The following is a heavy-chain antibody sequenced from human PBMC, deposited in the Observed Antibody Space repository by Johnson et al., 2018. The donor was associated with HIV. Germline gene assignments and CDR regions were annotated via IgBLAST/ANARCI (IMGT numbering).Heavy chain of an antibody. CDR3: AKINWRCVHNPPCACDI. CDR2: ISYDGSNK. Sequence: QVQLVESGGGVVQPGRSLRLSCAASGFTFSSYAMHWVRQAPGKGLEWVAVISYDGSNKYYADSVKGRFTISRDNSKNTLYLQMNSLRAEDTAVYYCAKINWRCVHNPPCACDIWGQGKMVTVSS. D-gene: IGHD2-8*02. V-gene: IGHV3-30*04. CDR1: GFTFSSYA. J-gene: IGHJ3*02.